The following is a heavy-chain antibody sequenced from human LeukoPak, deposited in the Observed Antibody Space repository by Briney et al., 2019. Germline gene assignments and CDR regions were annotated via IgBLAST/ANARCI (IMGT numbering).Heavy chain of an antibody. CDR3: ARDDIIMGAAN. V-gene: IGHV3-11*01. D-gene: IGHD3-10*01. Sequence: GGSLRLSCTASGFSFSDYYMGWIRQAPGKGLEWISYITSSGSAAYYADSVKGRFTISRDNAKNSLYLQMNSLGAEDTAVYYCARDDIIMGAANWGQGTLVTVSS. CDR2: ITSSGSAA. J-gene: IGHJ4*02. CDR1: GFSFSDYY.